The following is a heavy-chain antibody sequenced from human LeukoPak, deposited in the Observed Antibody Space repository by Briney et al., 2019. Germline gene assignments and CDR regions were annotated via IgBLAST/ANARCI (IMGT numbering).Heavy chain of an antibody. CDR3: ARVRSDNNGWYNIDY. V-gene: IGHV3-53*01. D-gene: IGHD6-19*01. CDR1: GFTVSDNY. Sequence: GGSLRLSCAASGFTVSDNYMTWVRQAPGKGLEWVSLISSGGTTYSADSVKGRFTISRDNSKNTLYLQMNSPRGEDTAVYYCARVRSDNNGWYNIDYWGQGALITVSS. J-gene: IGHJ4*02. CDR2: ISSGGTT.